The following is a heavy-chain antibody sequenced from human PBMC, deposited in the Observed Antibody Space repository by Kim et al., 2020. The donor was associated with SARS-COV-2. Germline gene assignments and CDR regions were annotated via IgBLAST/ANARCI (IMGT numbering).Heavy chain of an antibody. CDR1: GGSISSGGYY. Sequence: SETLSLTCTVSGGSISSGGYYWSWIRQHPGKGLEWIGYIYYSGSTYYNPSLKSRVTISVDTSKNQFSLKLSSVTAADTAVYYCARGEIVVVPAALYYFDYWGQGTLVTVSS. CDR3: ARGEIVVVPAALYYFDY. D-gene: IGHD2-2*01. CDR2: IYYSGST. V-gene: IGHV4-31*03. J-gene: IGHJ4*02.